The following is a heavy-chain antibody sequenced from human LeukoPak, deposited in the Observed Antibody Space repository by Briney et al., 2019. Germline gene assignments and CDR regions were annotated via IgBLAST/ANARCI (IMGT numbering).Heavy chain of an antibody. J-gene: IGHJ6*02. CDR1: GYTFTSYY. V-gene: IGHV1-46*01. CDR3: ARADRGILLWPQSLDV. CDR2: INPSGGST. D-gene: IGHD5-18*01. Sequence: ASVKVSCKASGYTFTSYYMSWVRQAPGQGLEWMGIINPSGGSTSYARKFQGRVTMTRDTSTSTVYMELSSLRSEDTALYYCARADRGILLWPQSLDVWGQGTAVTVSS.